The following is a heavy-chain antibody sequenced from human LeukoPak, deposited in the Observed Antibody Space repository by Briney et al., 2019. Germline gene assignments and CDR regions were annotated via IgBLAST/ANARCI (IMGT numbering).Heavy chain of an antibody. Sequence: SETLSLSCTVSGGAISFSSGSCIRQPPGKGLECIGYFYYSGSTNYNPSLKSRVTLSVDTSKSQFSMKLSSVTAADTAVYYCARGGSIVGATPHDTFDIWGQGTLVTVSS. CDR2: FYYSGST. V-gene: IGHV4-59*01. CDR1: GGAISFSS. J-gene: IGHJ3*02. D-gene: IGHD1-26*01. CDR3: ARGGSIVGATPHDTFDI.